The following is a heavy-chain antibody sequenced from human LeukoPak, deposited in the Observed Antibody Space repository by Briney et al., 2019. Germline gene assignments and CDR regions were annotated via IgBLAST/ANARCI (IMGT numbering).Heavy chain of an antibody. V-gene: IGHV3-30*03. CDR2: ISYDGSNK. D-gene: IGHD2-2*01. CDR3: ARARCSISCYLIDY. CDR1: GFTFSSYG. J-gene: IGHJ4*02. Sequence: QPGGSLRLSCAASGFTFSSYGMHWVRQAPGKGLEWVAVISYDGSNKYYADSVKGRFTISRDNSKNTLYLQMNSLRAEDTAVYYCARARCSISCYLIDYWGQGTLVTVSS.